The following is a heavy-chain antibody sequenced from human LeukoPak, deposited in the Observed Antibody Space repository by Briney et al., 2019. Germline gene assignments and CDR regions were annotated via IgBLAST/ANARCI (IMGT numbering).Heavy chain of an antibody. CDR3: ARDGQRGFDYSNSLKH. CDR2: IWSDGSNR. V-gene: IGHV3-33*08. D-gene: IGHD4-11*01. J-gene: IGHJ4*01. CDR1: GFTFSSYG. Sequence: GGSLRLSCAASGFTFSSYGMHWVRQAPGKGLEWVAVIWSDGSNRFYAGSVKGRFTISRDNSQNTVFLQMNSLRAEDTAMYYCARDGQRGFDYSNSLKHWSHAILVTVSS.